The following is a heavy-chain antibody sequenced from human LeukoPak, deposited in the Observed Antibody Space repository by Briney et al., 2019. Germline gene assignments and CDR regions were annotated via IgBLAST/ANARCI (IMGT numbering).Heavy chain of an antibody. D-gene: IGHD3-22*01. J-gene: IGHJ4*02. V-gene: IGHV4-39*01. CDR2: IYYSGST. CDR3: ARQFSSGYLYYFDY. CDR1: GGSISSGDYY. Sequence: SQTLSLTCTISGGSISSGDYYWSWIRQPPGKRLEWIGSIYYSGSTYYNPSLKSRVTISVDTSKNQFSLKLSSVTAADTAVYYCARQFSSGYLYYFDYWGQGTLVTVSS.